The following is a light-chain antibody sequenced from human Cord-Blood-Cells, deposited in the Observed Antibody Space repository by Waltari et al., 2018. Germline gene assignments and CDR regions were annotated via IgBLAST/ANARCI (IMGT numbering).Light chain of an antibody. V-gene: IGLV2-11*02. CDR1: SSHVDGYSY. CDR2: DVS. CDR3: CSYAGSYTI. Sequence: QSALTHPLSVSVSLGQPVTISCTRTSSHVDGYSYLSWYQHHQGKAPTLRIYDVSKRPPGVPDCFAGSKSCNTASLTSSGLQAEDEADYYCCSYAGSYTIFGGGPKMTVL. J-gene: IGLJ2*01.